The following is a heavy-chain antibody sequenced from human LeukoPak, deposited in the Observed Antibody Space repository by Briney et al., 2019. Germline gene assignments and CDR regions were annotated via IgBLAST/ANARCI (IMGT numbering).Heavy chain of an antibody. V-gene: IGHV4-61*02. CDR3: AREVPGELWFQG. J-gene: IGHJ4*02. D-gene: IGHD5-18*01. CDR1: GGSISSGSYY. Sequence: PSQTLSLTCTVSGGSISSGSYYWSWIRQPAGKGLEWIGRIYTSGSTNYNPSLKSRVTISVDTSKNQFSLKLSSVTAADTAVYYCAREVPGELWFQGWGQGTLVTVSS. CDR2: IYTSGST.